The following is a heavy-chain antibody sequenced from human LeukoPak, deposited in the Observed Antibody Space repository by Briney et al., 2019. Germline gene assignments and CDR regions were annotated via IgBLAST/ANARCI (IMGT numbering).Heavy chain of an antibody. D-gene: IGHD3-3*01. J-gene: IGHJ4*01. CDR3: ARHNYGGRRFGDY. Sequence: SETLSLTCGVYGVSFSASYWSWIRQPPGKGLEWIGDINHSGSTNYSPSLKRRVTISVDTSKDQFSLKLTSVTAADTAVYYCARHNYGGRRFGDYWGQGTPVTVSS. CDR2: INHSGST. CDR1: GVSFSASY. V-gene: IGHV4-34*01.